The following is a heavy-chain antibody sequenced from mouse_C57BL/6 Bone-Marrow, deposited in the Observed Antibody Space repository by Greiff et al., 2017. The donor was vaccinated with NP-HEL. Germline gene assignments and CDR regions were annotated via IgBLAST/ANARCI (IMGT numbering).Heavy chain of an antibody. CDR2: ISSGGSYT. CDR3: ARHSGTVYAMDY. Sequence: DVQLVESGGDLVKPGGSLKLSCAASGFTFSSYGMSWVRQTPDKRLEWVATISSGGSYTYYPDSVKGRFTISRDNAKNTLYLQMSSLKSEDTAMYYCARHSGTVYAMDYWGQGTSVTVSS. D-gene: IGHD4-1*01. J-gene: IGHJ4*01. CDR1: GFTFSSYG. V-gene: IGHV5-6*01.